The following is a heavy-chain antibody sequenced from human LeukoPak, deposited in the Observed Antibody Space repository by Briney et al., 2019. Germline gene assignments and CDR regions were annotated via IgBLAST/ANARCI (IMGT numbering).Heavy chain of an antibody. CDR2: IYYSGST. CDR3: ARQYCSGGSCYSGDAFDI. J-gene: IGHJ3*02. Sequence: TLSLTCTVSGGSISSYYWSWIRQPPGKGLEWIGYIYYSGSTNYNPSLKSRVTISVDTSKNQFSLKLSSVTAADTAVYYCARQYCSGGSCYSGDAFDIWGQGTMVTVSS. CDR1: GGSISSYY. D-gene: IGHD2-15*01. V-gene: IGHV4-59*08.